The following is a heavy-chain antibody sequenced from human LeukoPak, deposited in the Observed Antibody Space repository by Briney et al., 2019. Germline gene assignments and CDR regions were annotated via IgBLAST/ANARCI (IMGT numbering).Heavy chain of an antibody. Sequence: GGSLRLSCAASGFTFSSYSMNWVRQAPGKGLEWVSSISSSSSYIYYADSVKGRFTISRDNAKNSLYLQMNSLRAEDTAVYYCARASGGYELINYFDYWGQGTLVTVSS. CDR1: GFTFSSYS. V-gene: IGHV3-21*01. D-gene: IGHD5-12*01. CDR3: ARASGGYELINYFDY. CDR2: ISSSSSYI. J-gene: IGHJ4*02.